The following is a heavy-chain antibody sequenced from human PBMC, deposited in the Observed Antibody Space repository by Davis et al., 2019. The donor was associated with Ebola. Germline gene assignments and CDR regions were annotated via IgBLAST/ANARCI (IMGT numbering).Heavy chain of an antibody. Sequence: GGSLRLSCAASGFTFSSYAISWVRQVPGKGLEWVSAISGGGGTTYYEHSVKGRFTISRDTSKNTLYLQMNSLRAEDTAVYYCAKPLADGDYNYYYGMDVWGQGTTVTVSS. CDR2: ISGGGGTT. CDR1: GFTFSSYA. V-gene: IGHV3-23*01. D-gene: IGHD4-17*01. J-gene: IGHJ6*02. CDR3: AKPLADGDYNYYYGMDV.